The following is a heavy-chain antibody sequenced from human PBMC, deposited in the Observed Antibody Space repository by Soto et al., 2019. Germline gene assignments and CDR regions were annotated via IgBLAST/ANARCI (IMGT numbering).Heavy chain of an antibody. D-gene: IGHD1-1*01. V-gene: IGHV3-11*06. J-gene: IGHJ6*02. CDR1: GFTFSDYY. CDR3: ARAGLQGGHIYYGLDV. Sequence: LSCAASGFTFSDYYMSLIRQAPGKGLEWVSYISSSSSYTNYADSVKGRFTISRDNAKNSLYLQMNSLRAEDTAVYYCARAGLQGGHIYYGLDVLGQGTAVTVSS. CDR2: ISSSSSYT.